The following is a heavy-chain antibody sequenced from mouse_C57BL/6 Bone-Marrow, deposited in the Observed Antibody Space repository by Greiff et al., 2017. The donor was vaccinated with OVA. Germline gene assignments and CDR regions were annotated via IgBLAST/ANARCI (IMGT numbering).Heavy chain of an antibody. Sequence: QVQLQQPGAELVRPGTSVKLSCKASGYAFTNYLIEWVKQRPGQGLEWIGVINPGSGGTNYNEKFKGKATLTADKSSSTAYMQLSSLTSEDSAVYFCARRIYYDYLAWLAYWGQGTLVTVSA. V-gene: IGHV1-54*01. CDR1: GYAFTNYL. J-gene: IGHJ3*01. CDR2: INPGSGGT. CDR3: ARRIYYDYLAWLAY. D-gene: IGHD2-4*01.